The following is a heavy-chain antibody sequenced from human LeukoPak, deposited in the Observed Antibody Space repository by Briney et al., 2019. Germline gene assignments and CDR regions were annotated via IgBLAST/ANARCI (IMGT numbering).Heavy chain of an antibody. D-gene: IGHD3-22*01. Sequence: GESLNISCEGSGYSFTSFWIGWARQKPGKGLGWRGIIFPGDSDTRYSPSLPGQVNTSADKSISTAHLPWSSLKASDTAMYYCARRLTYDSRAYYCLDYWGQGTLVTVSS. CDR2: IFPGDSDT. CDR1: GYSFTSFW. CDR3: ARRLTYDSRAYYCLDY. J-gene: IGHJ4*02. V-gene: IGHV5-51*01.